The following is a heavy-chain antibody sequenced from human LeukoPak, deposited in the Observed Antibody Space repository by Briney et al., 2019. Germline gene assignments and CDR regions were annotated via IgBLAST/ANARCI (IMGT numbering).Heavy chain of an antibody. CDR2: INHSGST. Sequence: PSETLSLTCAVYGGSFSGYYWSWIRQPPGKGLEWIGEINHSGSTNYNPSLKSRVTISVDTSKNQFSLKLSSVTAADTAVYYCARGRYYYDSPFDYWGQGTLVTVSS. CDR1: GGSFSGYY. CDR3: ARGRYYYDSPFDY. D-gene: IGHD3-22*01. V-gene: IGHV4-34*01. J-gene: IGHJ4*02.